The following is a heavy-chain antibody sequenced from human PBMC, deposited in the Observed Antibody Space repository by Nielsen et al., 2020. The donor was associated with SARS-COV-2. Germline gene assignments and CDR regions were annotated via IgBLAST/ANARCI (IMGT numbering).Heavy chain of an antibody. CDR3: ARSVSSYGPWHFDS. CDR1: GDSITTSTW. CDR2: IYHSGNT. Sequence: SETLSLTCAVSGDSITTSTWWSWVRQPPGKGLEFIGEIYHSGNTNYAPSLHSRVTLSVDKSKNQFSLNLSAVTAADTAVYYCARSVSSYGPWHFDSWGQGALVTVSS. V-gene: IGHV4-4*02. J-gene: IGHJ4*02. D-gene: IGHD3-10*01.